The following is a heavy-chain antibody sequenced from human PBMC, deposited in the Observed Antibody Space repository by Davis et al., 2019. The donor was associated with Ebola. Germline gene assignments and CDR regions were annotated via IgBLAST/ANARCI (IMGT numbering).Heavy chain of an antibody. CDR1: GGSISSNYW. Sequence: SETLSLTCAVSGGSISSNYWWTWVRQPPGKGLEWIGEVYHSESTNYNPSLKSRVTISVDMSKNQFSLRLSSVTAADTAVYYCARNYDFWSGYRSHYGMDVWGQGTTVTVSS. D-gene: IGHD3-3*01. CDR2: VYHSEST. CDR3: ARNYDFWSGYRSHYGMDV. V-gene: IGHV4-4*02. J-gene: IGHJ6*02.